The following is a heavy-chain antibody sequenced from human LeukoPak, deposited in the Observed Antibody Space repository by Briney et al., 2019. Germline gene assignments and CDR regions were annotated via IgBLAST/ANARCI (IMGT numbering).Heavy chain of an antibody. V-gene: IGHV3-11*04. CDR3: AMGYSSSSVDY. CDR1: GFTFSDPY. J-gene: IGHJ4*02. D-gene: IGHD6-6*01. Sequence: GGSLRLSCEASGFTFSDPYMSWIRQAPGKGLECLSYISGSGTDINYADSVRGRFTISRDNANNLLYLQMNDLRVEDTAVYYCAMGYSSSSVDYWGQGTLVTVSS. CDR2: ISGSGTDI.